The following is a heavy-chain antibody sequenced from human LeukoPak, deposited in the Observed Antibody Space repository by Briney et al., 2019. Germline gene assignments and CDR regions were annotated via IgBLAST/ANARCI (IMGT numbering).Heavy chain of an antibody. V-gene: IGHV3-30*04. D-gene: IGHD4-17*01. J-gene: IGHJ4*02. CDR1: GFTFSSYA. CDR3: ARGGDNDY. Sequence: GGSLRLSCAASGFTFSSYAMHWVRQAPGKGLEWVAVISYDGSNKYYADSVKGRFTISRDNSKSTLYLQMNSLRAEDTAVYYCARGGDNDYWGQGTLVTVSS. CDR2: ISYDGSNK.